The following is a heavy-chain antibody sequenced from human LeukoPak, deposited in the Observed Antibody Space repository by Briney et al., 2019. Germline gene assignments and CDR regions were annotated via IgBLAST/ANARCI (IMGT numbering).Heavy chain of an antibody. CDR3: ARTGYSSGWFPDLDGDY. CDR1: GFTFSSYS. D-gene: IGHD6-19*01. CDR2: ISSSSSYI. Sequence: WGSLSLSCAASGFTFSSYSMNWVRQAPGKGLEWGSSISSSSSYIYYADSVKGRFTISRDNAKNSLYLQMNSLRAEDTAVYYCARTGYSSGWFPDLDGDYWGQGTLVTVSS. J-gene: IGHJ4*02. V-gene: IGHV3-21*01.